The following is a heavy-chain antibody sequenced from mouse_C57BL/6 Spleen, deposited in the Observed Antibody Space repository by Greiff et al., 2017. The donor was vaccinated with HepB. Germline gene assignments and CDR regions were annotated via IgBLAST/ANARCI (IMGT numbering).Heavy chain of an antibody. CDR1: GYTFTSYW. CDR2: IDPSDSYT. Sequence: HVQLQQPGAELVMPGASVKLSCKASGYTFTSYWMHWVKQRPGQGLEWIGEIDPSDSYTNYNQKFKGKSTLTVDKSSSTAYMQLSSLTSEDSAVYYCARRGWGDWYFDVWGTGTTVTVSS. V-gene: IGHV1-69*01. D-gene: IGHD3-3*01. CDR3: ARRGWGDWYFDV. J-gene: IGHJ1*03.